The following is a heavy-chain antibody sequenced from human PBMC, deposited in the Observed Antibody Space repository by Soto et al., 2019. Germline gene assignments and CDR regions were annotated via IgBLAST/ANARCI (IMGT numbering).Heavy chain of an antibody. CDR1: GFTFSNYA. D-gene: IGHD6-13*01. J-gene: IGHJ4*02. CDR3: AKDQGSSWYEIDY. V-gene: IGHV3-23*01. CDR2: ISGSGGST. Sequence: EVQLLESGGGLVQPGGSLRLSCAASGFTFSNYAVTWVRQAPGKGLEWVSTISGSGGSTYYADSVKDRFTISRDNSKNTLYRQINSLRSEDTAVYYCAKDQGSSWYEIDYWGQGTLVTVSS.